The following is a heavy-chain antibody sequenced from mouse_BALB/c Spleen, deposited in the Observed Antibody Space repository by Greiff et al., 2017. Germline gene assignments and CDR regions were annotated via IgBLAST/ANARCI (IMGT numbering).Heavy chain of an antibody. Sequence: EVKLMESGGGLVQPGGSLKLSCAASGFTFSSYGMSWVRQTPDKRLELVATINSNGGSTYYPDSVKGRFTISRDNAKNTLYLQMSSLKSEDTAMYYCARQGEYYGLEAMDYWGQGTSVTVSS. CDR3: ARQGEYYGLEAMDY. V-gene: IGHV5-6-3*01. J-gene: IGHJ4*01. CDR2: INSNGGST. D-gene: IGHD1-2*01. CDR1: GFTFSSYG.